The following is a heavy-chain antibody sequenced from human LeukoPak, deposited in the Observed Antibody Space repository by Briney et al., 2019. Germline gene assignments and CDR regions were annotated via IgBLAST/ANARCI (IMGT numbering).Heavy chain of an antibody. CDR1: GFTFSSYK. V-gene: IGHV3-48*03. Sequence: GGSLRLSCAASGFTFSSYKMNLGRQAPGGGVGRVSYISSSGSTIYYAYSVNGRFTISRDNAKNSLYLQMSSLRAEDTAVYYCARDKTIFGALDYWGQGTLVTVSS. D-gene: IGHD3-3*01. J-gene: IGHJ4*02. CDR2: ISSSGSTI. CDR3: ARDKTIFGALDY.